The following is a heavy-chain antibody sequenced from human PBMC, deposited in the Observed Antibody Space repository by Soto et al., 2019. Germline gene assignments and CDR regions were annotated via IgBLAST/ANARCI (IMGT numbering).Heavy chain of an antibody. V-gene: IGHV3-48*01. CDR1: GFTFSSYS. D-gene: IGHD3-3*01. CDR2: ISSSSSTI. Sequence: GGSLRLSCAASGFTFSSYSMNWVRQAPGKGLEWVSYISSSSSTIYYADSVKGRFTISRDNAKNSLYLQMNSLRAEDTAVYYCAREITIFGDPYYYYGMDVWGQVTTVTVSS. CDR3: AREITIFGDPYYYYGMDV. J-gene: IGHJ6*02.